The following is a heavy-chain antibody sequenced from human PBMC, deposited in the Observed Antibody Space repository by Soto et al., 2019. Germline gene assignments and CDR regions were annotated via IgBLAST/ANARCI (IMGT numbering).Heavy chain of an antibody. Sequence: KPAETLSLTGSVSVGSINSYWWSWIRQPAGKGLEWIGRVYSSGTTDYNPSLNSRATLSVETSKNQFSLKLSSVTAADTAVYYCARDIGSYAYGEGYWGQGIQVTVSS. D-gene: IGHD3-10*01. V-gene: IGHV4-4*07. CDR2: VYSSGTT. CDR3: ARDIGSYAYGEGY. CDR1: VGSINSYW. J-gene: IGHJ4*02.